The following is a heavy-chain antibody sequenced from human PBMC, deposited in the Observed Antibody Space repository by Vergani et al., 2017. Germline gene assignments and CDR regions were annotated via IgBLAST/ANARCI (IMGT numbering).Heavy chain of an antibody. J-gene: IGHJ6*02. Sequence: QVQLVESGGGLVKPGGSLRLSCAASGFTFSDYYMSWIRQAPGKGLEWVSYISSSSSYTNYADSVKGRFTISRDNAKNSLYLQMNSLRAEDTAVYYCARDDSSSPVNYYYGMDVWGQGTTVTVSS. CDR1: GFTFSDYY. CDR2: ISSSSSYT. V-gene: IGHV3-11*06. D-gene: IGHD6-13*01. CDR3: ARDDSSSPVNYYYGMDV.